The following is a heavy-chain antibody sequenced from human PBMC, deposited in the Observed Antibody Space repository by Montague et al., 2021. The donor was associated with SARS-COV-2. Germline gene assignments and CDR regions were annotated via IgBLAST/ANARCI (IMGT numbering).Heavy chain of an antibody. Sequence: CAASGFTFSTYNMNWVRQIPGKGLEWLSYISSGSGAIFYADAVKGRFTVSRDNAKNSLFLQMNSLRAEDTAVYYCARDQLIRGVPAFDMWGQGTMVTVSS. CDR2: ISSGSGAI. D-gene: IGHD3-10*01. V-gene: IGHV3-48*04. CDR3: ARDQLIRGVPAFDM. CDR1: GFTFSTYN. J-gene: IGHJ3*02.